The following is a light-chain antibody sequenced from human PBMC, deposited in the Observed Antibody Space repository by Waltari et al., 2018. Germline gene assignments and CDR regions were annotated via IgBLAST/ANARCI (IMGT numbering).Light chain of an antibody. CDR2: DIT. Sequence: QPALTQPRSVSGSPGLSVPIPAPGTSSHVVGDNSVSWYEQYPGKAPKLLIYDITKRPSGVPDRFSGSKSGNTASLTISGLQAEDEADYYCCSYAGNYTYVFGTGTKVTVL. CDR1: SSHVVGDNS. V-gene: IGLV2-11*01. J-gene: IGLJ1*01. CDR3: CSYAGNYTYV.